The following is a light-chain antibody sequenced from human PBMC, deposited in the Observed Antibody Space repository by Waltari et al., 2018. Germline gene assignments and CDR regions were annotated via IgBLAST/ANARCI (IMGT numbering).Light chain of an antibody. J-gene: IGKJ4*01. V-gene: IGKV3-20*01. Sequence: EIVLTQSPGTLSLSPGERATLSCRTSQRVSTTFLSWYQQKPGQAPRLLIYGAYNRATGIPDRFSGSGSGTDFTLTISSLQSEDFAVYYCQQYNNWPPLTFGGGTKVEIK. CDR2: GAY. CDR1: QRVSTTF. CDR3: QQYNNWPPLT.